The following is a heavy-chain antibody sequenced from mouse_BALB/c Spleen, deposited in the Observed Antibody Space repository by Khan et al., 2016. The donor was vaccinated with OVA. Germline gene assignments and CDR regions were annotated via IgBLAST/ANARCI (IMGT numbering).Heavy chain of an antibody. J-gene: IGHJ2*01. Sequence: EVQLQESGPGLVKPSQSLSLTYTVTGYSITSDYAWNWIRQFPGNKLEWMGYISYSGRTSYNPSLKSRISITRDTSKNQFFLQLHSVTTEDTATDYCARSVTITTVVATDFDYWGQGTTLTVSS. V-gene: IGHV3-2*02. D-gene: IGHD1-1*01. CDR1: GYSITSDYA. CDR3: ARSVTITTVVATDFDY. CDR2: ISYSGRT.